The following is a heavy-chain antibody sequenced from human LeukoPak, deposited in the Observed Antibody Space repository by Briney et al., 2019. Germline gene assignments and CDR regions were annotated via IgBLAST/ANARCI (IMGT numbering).Heavy chain of an antibody. Sequence: PSETLSLTCAVYGGSFSGYYWSWIRQPPGKGLEWIGEINHSGSTNYNPSLKSRVTISVDTSKNQFSLKLSSVTAADTAVYYCARHRAFDIWGQGTMVTVSS. CDR3: ARHRAFDI. J-gene: IGHJ3*02. CDR2: INHSGST. CDR1: GGSFSGYY. V-gene: IGHV4-34*01.